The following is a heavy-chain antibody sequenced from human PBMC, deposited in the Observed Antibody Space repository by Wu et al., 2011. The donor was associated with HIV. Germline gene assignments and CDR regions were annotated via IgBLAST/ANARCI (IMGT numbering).Heavy chain of an antibody. Sequence: QVQLQESGPGMVKPSETVSLTCNVSGGSLNNFYWNWIRQSPGNTLEWIGYMSYFGTTTLNPAFQSRVTISEDSSRNLFSLKLTSVTVADTAVYYCARLSPSYGSGVQAGGFTPWGQGTLVTVSS. CDR3: ARLSPSYGSGVQAGGFTP. J-gene: IGHJ5*02. CDR1: GGSLNNFY. V-gene: IGHV4-59*08. D-gene: IGHD3-10*01. CDR2: MSYFGTT.